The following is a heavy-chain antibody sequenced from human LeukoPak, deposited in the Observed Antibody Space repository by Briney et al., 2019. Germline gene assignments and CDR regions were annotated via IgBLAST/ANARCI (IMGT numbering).Heavy chain of an antibody. CDR2: ISSSSSTI. J-gene: IGHJ4*02. CDR3: ARRLPLVCSSTSCYDY. CDR1: GFTFSSYS. Sequence: GGSLRLSCAASGFTFSSYSMNWVRQAPGKGLEWVSYISSSSSTIYYADSVKGRFTISRDNAKNSLYLQMNSLRAEDTAVYYCARRLPLVCSSTSCYDYWGQGTLVTVSS. D-gene: IGHD2-2*01. V-gene: IGHV3-48*01.